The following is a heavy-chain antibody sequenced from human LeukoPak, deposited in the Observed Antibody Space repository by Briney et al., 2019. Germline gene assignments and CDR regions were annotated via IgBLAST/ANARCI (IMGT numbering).Heavy chain of an antibody. J-gene: IGHJ4*02. D-gene: IGHD3-16*01. Sequence: GGSLRLSCAPSGITFSSYEMNWVRQAPGKGLEWVSSISSSSSYIYYADSVKGRFTISRDNAKNSLYLQMNSLRAEDTAVYYCAREGWGADYWGQGTLVTVSS. CDR3: AREGWGADY. V-gene: IGHV3-21*01. CDR1: GITFSSYE. CDR2: ISSSSSYI.